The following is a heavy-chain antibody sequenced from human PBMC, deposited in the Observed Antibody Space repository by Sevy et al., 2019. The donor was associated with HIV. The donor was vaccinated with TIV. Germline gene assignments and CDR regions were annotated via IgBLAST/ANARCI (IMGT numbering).Heavy chain of an antibody. V-gene: IGHV1-24*01. Sequence: ASVKVSCKVSGYTLSRLSMHWVRQGPGKGLEWMGRFDPEDDETIYAQKFQGRVTMTEDTSTDTAYMELSSLRFEDTAVYYCARVPTYYYGSSTYFDYWGQGTPVTVSS. D-gene: IGHD3-10*01. CDR3: ARVPTYYYGSSTYFDY. CDR2: FDPEDDET. J-gene: IGHJ4*02. CDR1: GYTLSRLS.